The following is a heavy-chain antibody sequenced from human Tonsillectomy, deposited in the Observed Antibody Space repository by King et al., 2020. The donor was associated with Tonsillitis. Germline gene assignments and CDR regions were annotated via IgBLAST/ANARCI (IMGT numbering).Heavy chain of an antibody. Sequence: VQLVESGGGVVQPGRSLRLSCAASRFTFSSYAMHWVRQAPGKGLEWVALISYDGKNIFYADSVKGRFTISRDNSKNTMYLQMNSLRSEDTAVYRCAREGLNFDLMTGYSALDRWGQGTLVTVSS. D-gene: IGHD3-9*01. J-gene: IGHJ5*02. CDR1: RFTFSSYA. V-gene: IGHV3-30*03. CDR3: AREGLNFDLMTGYSALDR. CDR2: ISYDGKNI.